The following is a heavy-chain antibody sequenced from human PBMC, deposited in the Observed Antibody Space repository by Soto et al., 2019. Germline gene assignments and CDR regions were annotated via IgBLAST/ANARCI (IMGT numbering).Heavy chain of an antibody. V-gene: IGHV1-8*02. CDR2: MNPNSGNT. CDR1: GYTFTAYY. Sequence: ASVKVSCKASGYTFTAYYIHWVRQATGQGLEWMGWMNPNSGNTGYAQKFQGRVTMTRNTSISTAYMELSSLRSEDTAVYYCARDVYVWGTYNWFDPWGQGTLVTVSS. D-gene: IGHD3-16*01. CDR3: ARDVYVWGTYNWFDP. J-gene: IGHJ5*02.